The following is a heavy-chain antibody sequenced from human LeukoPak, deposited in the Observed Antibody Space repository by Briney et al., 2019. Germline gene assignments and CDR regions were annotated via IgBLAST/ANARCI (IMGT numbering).Heavy chain of an antibody. CDR3: AREVWAGYYDSSGPDY. D-gene: IGHD3-22*01. CDR1: GYTFTNYG. Sequence: ASVKVSCKASGYTFTNYGISWVRQAPGQGLEWMGWISAYNGNTNYAQKLQGRVTMTTDTSTSTAYMELRSLRSDDTAVYYCAREVWAGYYDSSGPDYWGQGTLVTVSS. V-gene: IGHV1-18*01. J-gene: IGHJ4*02. CDR2: ISAYNGNT.